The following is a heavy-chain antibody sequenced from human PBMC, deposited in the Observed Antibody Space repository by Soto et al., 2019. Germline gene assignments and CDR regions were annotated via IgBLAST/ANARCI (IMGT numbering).Heavy chain of an antibody. J-gene: IGHJ5*01. Sequence: SETLSLTCTVSGGSISSGGYYWSWIRQHPGKGLEWIGYIYYSGSTYYNPSLKSRVTISVDTSKNQFSLKLSSVTAADTAVYYCARGSPILAGTPTDFYSWGQGTLVPVSS. CDR2: IYYSGST. D-gene: IGHD3-9*01. V-gene: IGHV4-31*03. CDR1: GGSISSGGYY. CDR3: ARGSPILAGTPTDFYS.